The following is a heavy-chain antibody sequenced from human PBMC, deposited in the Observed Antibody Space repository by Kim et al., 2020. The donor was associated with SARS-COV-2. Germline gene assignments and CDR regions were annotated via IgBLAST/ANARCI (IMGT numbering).Heavy chain of an antibody. V-gene: IGHV3-49*03. D-gene: IGHD6-19*01. CDR3: TRGRTVSGAKYYFDY. Sequence: GGSLRLSCAASGFTFGDYAMNWFRQAPGKGLQWVGFIRVRTAGTATEYAASVNGRFTVSRDDSKNIAFLQMNSLKTEDTAVYYCTRGRTVSGAKYYFDYWGQGTLVTVSS. CDR2: IRVRTAGTAT. CDR1: GFTFGDYA. J-gene: IGHJ4*02.